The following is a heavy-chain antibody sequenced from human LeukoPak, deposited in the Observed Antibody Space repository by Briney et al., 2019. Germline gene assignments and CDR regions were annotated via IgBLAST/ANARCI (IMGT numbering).Heavy chain of an antibody. D-gene: IGHD2-8*01. Sequence: PGGSLRLSCAASGFTFSSYGMSWVRQAQGKGLEWVACIQYDGSNEQYAHSVKGRFRISRDSSKNILYLQMNSLRAEDTAVYYCAKDRCSNGIGCYYYYMDVWGKGTTVTISS. CDR3: AKDRCSNGIGCYYYYMDV. CDR2: IQYDGSNE. CDR1: GFTFSSYG. J-gene: IGHJ6*03. V-gene: IGHV3-30*02.